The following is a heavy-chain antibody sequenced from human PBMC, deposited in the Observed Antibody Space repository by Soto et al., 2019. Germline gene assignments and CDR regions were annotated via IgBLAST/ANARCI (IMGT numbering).Heavy chain of an antibody. D-gene: IGHD4-4*01. CDR1: GGSFSGYY. Sequence: SETLSLTCAVYGGSFSGYYWSWIRQPPGKGLEWIGEINHSGSTNYNPSLKSRVTISVDTSKNQFSLKLSSVTAADTAVYYCARYRLHQGIDPWGQGTLVTVSS. CDR3: ARYRLHQGIDP. J-gene: IGHJ5*02. CDR2: INHSGST. V-gene: IGHV4-34*01.